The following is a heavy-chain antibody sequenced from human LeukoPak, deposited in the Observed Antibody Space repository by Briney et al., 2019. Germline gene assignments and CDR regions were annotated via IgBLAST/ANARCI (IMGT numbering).Heavy chain of an antibody. Sequence: PGGSLRLSCAASGFTFSSYGMHWVRQPPGKGLEWIGEINHSGSTNYNPSLKSRVTISVDTSKNQFSLKLSSVTAADTAVYYCASRVATIPLYYYYGMDVWGQGTTVTVSS. CDR1: GFTFSSYG. CDR2: INHSGST. CDR3: ASRVATIPLYYYYGMDV. V-gene: IGHV4-34*01. J-gene: IGHJ6*02. D-gene: IGHD5-12*01.